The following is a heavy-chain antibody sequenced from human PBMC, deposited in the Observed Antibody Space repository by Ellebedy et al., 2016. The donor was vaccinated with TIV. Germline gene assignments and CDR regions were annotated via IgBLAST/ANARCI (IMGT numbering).Heavy chain of an antibody. Sequence: SETLSLTCTVSGGSISSSSYYWGWIRQPPGKGLEWIGSIYYSGSTYYNPSLKSRVTISVDTSKNQFSLKLSSVTAADTAVYYCARHNLAVDYWGQGTLVTVSS. CDR1: GGSISSSSYY. V-gene: IGHV4-39*01. J-gene: IGHJ4*02. D-gene: IGHD3-16*01. CDR2: IYYSGST. CDR3: ARHNLAVDY.